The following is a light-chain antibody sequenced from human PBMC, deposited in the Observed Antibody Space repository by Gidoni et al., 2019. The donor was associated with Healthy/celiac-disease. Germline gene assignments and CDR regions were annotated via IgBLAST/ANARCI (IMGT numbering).Light chain of an antibody. V-gene: IGKV3-20*01. CDR3: QQYGSSPRT. CDR2: GES. Sequence: EIVLTTSPGTLSLSPGERATLSCRASQSVSSSYLAWYQQKPGQAPRLLIYGESSRATGIPDRFSGSGAGTDFTLTISRLEPEDFAVYYCQQYGSSPRTFGRGTKVEIK. J-gene: IGKJ1*01. CDR1: QSVSSSY.